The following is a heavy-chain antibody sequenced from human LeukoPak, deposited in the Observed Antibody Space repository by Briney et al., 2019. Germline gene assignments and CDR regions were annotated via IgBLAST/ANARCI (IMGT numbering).Heavy chain of an antibody. CDR3: AKDDVLRFLERPIRNGMDV. J-gene: IGHJ6*02. CDR2: ISYDGSNK. V-gene: IGHV3-30*18. Sequence: GRSLRLSCAASGFTFSSYGMHWVRQAPGKGLEWVAVISYDGSNKYYADSVKGRFTISRDNSKNTLYLQMNSLRAEDTAVYYCAKDDVLRFLERPIRNGMDVWGQGTTVTVSS. D-gene: IGHD3-3*01. CDR1: GFTFSSYG.